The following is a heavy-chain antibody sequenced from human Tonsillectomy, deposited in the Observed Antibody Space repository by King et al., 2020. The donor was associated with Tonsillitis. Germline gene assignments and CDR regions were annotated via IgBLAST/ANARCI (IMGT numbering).Heavy chain of an antibody. CDR1: GFIFTTYA. CDR3: ARARDDNSGSWLHAFDI. J-gene: IGHJ3*02. V-gene: IGHV3-30-3*01. D-gene: IGHD1-26*01. Sequence: VQLVESGGGVVQPGRSLRLSCAASGFIFTTYAMQWVRQAPGKGLEWVAVISDDGSEEYYADSVAGRFTISRDNSNNTLYLQMNSLRPEDTAVYYCARARDDNSGSWLHAFDIWGQGTKVTVSS. CDR2: ISDDGSEE.